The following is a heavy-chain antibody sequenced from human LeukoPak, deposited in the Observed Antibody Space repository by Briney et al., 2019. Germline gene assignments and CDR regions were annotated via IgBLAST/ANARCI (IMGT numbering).Heavy chain of an antibody. Sequence: GGSLRLSCAASGFTFSSYWMSWVRQAPGKGLEWVANIKQDGSEKYCVDSVKGRFTISRDNAKNSLYLQMNSLRAEDTAVYYCTRSAVVYIAAAGNWFDPWGQGTLVTVSS. CDR3: TRSAVVYIAAAGNWFDP. CDR2: IKQDGSEK. CDR1: GFTFSSYW. V-gene: IGHV3-7*01. D-gene: IGHD6-13*01. J-gene: IGHJ5*02.